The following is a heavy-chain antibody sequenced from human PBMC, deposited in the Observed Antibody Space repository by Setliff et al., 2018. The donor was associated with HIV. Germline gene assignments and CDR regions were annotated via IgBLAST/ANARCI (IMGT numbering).Heavy chain of an antibody. CDR1: GGSFSGYY. D-gene: IGHD3-3*01. V-gene: IGHV4-34*01. J-gene: IGHJ6*03. Sequence: SETLSLTCAVYGGSFSGYYWSWIRQPPGKGLEWIGEINQDRTTNYNPSLKSRVTISVDTSKNQFSLTLNSVTAADTAVYYCARGSRQLTIFGVVFKTNYYFMDVWGKGTAVTVSS. CDR2: INQDRTT. CDR3: ARGSRQLTIFGVVFKTNYYFMDV.